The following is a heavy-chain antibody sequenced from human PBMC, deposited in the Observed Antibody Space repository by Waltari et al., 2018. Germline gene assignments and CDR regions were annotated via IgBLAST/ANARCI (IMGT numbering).Heavy chain of an antibody. Sequence: QVQMVESGGGVVQPGRSLRVACRTSGFNFRTHGMHWVRQAPGKGLEWVAVIWYDGSKQYYGDSVKGRFTVSRDNSKNTLYLQMNSLRVEDTAVYYCAREMVSLDYWGQGTLVIVSS. CDR3: AREMVSLDY. D-gene: IGHD2-8*01. CDR1: GFNFRTHG. CDR2: IWYDGSKQ. J-gene: IGHJ4*02. V-gene: IGHV3-33*01.